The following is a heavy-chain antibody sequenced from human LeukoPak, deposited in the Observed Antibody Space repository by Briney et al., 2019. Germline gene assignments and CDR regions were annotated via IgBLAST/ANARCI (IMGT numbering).Heavy chain of an antibody. D-gene: IGHD1-26*01. Sequence: PSGGSLRLSCAASGFTFSTYWMSWVRQPPGKGLEWVGNIKEDGSEKRYVDSLKGRFTISRDNAKNSLYLQMNSLRGEDTAVYYCARDRGELLNWGQGTLVTVSS. V-gene: IGHV3-7*01. CDR1: GFTFSTYW. CDR3: ARDRGELLN. CDR2: IKEDGSEK. J-gene: IGHJ4*02.